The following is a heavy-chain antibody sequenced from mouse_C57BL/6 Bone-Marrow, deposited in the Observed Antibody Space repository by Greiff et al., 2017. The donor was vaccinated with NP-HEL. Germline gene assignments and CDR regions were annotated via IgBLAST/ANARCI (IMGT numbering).Heavy chain of an antibody. Sequence: QVQLQQSGAELVRPGASVTLSCKASGYTFTDYEMHWVQHTPVHGLELIGALDPETGGTAYNQKFKGKAILTAYNSSSTAYMELRSLTSEDSAVYYGTREGYSFYAMDYWGQGTSVTVSS. D-gene: IGHD3-1*01. CDR3: TREGYSFYAMDY. J-gene: IGHJ4*01. CDR1: GYTFTDYE. V-gene: IGHV1-15*01. CDR2: LDPETGGT.